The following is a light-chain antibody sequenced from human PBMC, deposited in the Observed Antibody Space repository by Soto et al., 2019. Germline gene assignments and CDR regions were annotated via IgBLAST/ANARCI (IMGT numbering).Light chain of an antibody. CDR1: QGIINY. CDR3: QQYGSSPIT. V-gene: IGKV1-NL1*01. CDR2: ATS. J-gene: IGKJ5*01. Sequence: IQLTQSPSSLSASMGDRVTITCRASQGIINYLAWYQQKPGKAPKLLISATSNRATGIPDRFSGSGSGTDFTLTISRLEPEDFAVYYCQQYGSSPITFGQGTRLEIK.